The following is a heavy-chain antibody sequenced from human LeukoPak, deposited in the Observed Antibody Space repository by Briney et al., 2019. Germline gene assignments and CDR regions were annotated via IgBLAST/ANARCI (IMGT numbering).Heavy chain of an antibody. Sequence: SETLSLTCTVSVDSISSGGYYWSWIRQHPGQGLEWIGYIYYSGSTDYNPSLKSRLTISVDTSKNQFSLKLSSVTAADTAVYARAPHRDISAFEYWGQGTLVTVSS. CDR2: IYYSGST. CDR1: VDSISSGGYY. CDR3: APHRDISAFEY. V-gene: IGHV4-31*03. D-gene: IGHD3-9*01. J-gene: IGHJ4*02.